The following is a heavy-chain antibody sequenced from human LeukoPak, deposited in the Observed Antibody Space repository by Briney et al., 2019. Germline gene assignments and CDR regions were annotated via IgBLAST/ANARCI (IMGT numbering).Heavy chain of an antibody. CDR2: IYTSGST. J-gene: IGHJ4*02. D-gene: IGHD6-19*01. CDR3: ATGPYSSGWELKYYFDY. Sequence: SETLSLTCTVSGGSVSSYYWSWIRQPAGKGLEWIGRIYTSGSTNYNPSLKSRVTMSVDTSKNQFSLKLSSVTAADTAVYYCATGPYSSGWELKYYFDYWGQGTLVTVSS. V-gene: IGHV4-4*07. CDR1: GGSVSSYY.